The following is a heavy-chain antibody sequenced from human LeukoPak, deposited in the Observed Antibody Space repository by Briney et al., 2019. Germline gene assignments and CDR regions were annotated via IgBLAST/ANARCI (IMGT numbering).Heavy chain of an antibody. CDR3: ARQYSSCWYALGYLDY. J-gene: IGHJ4*02. CDR1: GFTFSSYC. CDR2: IKQDGSDK. V-gene: IGHV3-7*01. Sequence: GGSLRLSCAASGFTFSSYCMSWVRQAPGKGLEWVANIKQDGSDKYYVDSVKGRFTISRDNAKNSLYLQMNSLRADDTALYYCARQYSSCWYALGYLDYWGQRTLVTVSS. D-gene: IGHD6-13*01.